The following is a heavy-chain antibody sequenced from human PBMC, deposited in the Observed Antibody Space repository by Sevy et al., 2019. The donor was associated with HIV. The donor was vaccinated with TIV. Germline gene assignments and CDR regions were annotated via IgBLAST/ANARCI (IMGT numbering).Heavy chain of an antibody. J-gene: IGHJ4*02. CDR3: AKDHRPHYYDSSGCDY. Sequence: GGSLRLSCVVSTFTFSDYYMTWIRQAPGKGLEWISHISSGGTITSHADSVKGRFTISRDNAKNSLYLQMNSLRAEDTAVYYCAKDHRPHYYDSSGCDYWGQGTLVTVSS. CDR1: TFTFSDYY. D-gene: IGHD3-22*01. CDR2: ISSGGTIT. V-gene: IGHV3-11*04.